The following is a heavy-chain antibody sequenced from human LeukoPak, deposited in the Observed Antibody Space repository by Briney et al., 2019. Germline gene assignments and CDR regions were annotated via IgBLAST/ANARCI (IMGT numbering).Heavy chain of an antibody. CDR3: ARETAAGNGEIDY. CDR2: ISSSSSYI. CDR1: GFTFSSYS. J-gene: IGHJ4*02. D-gene: IGHD6-13*01. V-gene: IGHV3-21*01. Sequence: PGGSLRLSCAASGFTFSSYSMNWVRQAPGKGLEWVSSISSSSSYIYYADSVKGRFPISRDNAKNSLYLQMNSLRAEDTAVYYCARETAAGNGEIDYWGQGTLVTVSS.